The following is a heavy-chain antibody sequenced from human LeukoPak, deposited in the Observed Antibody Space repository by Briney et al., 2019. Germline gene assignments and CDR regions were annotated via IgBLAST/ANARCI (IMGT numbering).Heavy chain of an antibody. CDR3: AREKLEMATITVRDYYYYGMDV. D-gene: IGHD5-24*01. J-gene: IGHJ6*02. CDR1: GYTFTGYY. V-gene: IGHV1-2*02. CDR2: INPNSGGT. Sequence: ASVKVSCKASGYTFTGYYMHWVRQAPGQGLEWMGWINPNSGGTNYAQKFQGRVTMTRDTSISTAYMELSRLRSDDTAVYYCAREKLEMATITVRDYYYYGMDVWGQGTTVNVSS.